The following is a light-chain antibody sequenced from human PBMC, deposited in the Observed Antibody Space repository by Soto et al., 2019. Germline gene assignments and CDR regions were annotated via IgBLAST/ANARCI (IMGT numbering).Light chain of an antibody. CDR3: QQYNNWPIT. J-gene: IGKJ5*01. CDR2: GTS. V-gene: IGKV3-15*01. Sequence: EIVLTQSPATLSLSPGERATLSCRASQSVSSYLAWYQHKPGQAPRLLIYGTSTRATGIPARFSGSGSGTEFTLTISSLQSEDFAVYYCQQYNNWPITFGQGTRLEIK. CDR1: QSVSSY.